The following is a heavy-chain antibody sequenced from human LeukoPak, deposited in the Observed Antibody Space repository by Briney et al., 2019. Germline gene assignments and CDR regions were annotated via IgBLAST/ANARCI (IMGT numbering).Heavy chain of an antibody. D-gene: IGHD3-16*01. Sequence: QPGGSLRLSCAASGLSFSTFAMSWVRQGPARGLEWVSSMRGNGETFYADSVKGRFTLSSDSSRNTEYLQLNNLRVEDTAIYYCARASWVSSTDAVRWGQGTLVTVSS. CDR1: GLSFSTFA. CDR2: MRGNGET. CDR3: ARASWVSSTDAVR. V-gene: IGHV3-23*01. J-gene: IGHJ4*02.